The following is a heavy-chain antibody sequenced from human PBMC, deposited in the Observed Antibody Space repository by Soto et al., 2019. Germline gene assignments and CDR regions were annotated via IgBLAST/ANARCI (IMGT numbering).Heavy chain of an antibody. CDR3: VRTAREGAVAPHWFDR. V-gene: IGHV4-30-4*01. D-gene: IGHD2-21*02. CDR1: GASIRSTDYY. CDR2: VYYTGST. Sequence: SETLSLTCTVSGASIRSTDYYWSWIRQAPGKGLEWIGYVYYTGSTYYNPSLMSRLTISVDTSKNQFSLKLTSVTAAETAVYYCVRTAREGAVAPHWFDRWGQGTQLTVSS. J-gene: IGHJ5*02.